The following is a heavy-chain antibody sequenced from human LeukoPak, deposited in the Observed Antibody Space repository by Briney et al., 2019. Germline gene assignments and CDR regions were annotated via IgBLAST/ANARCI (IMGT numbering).Heavy chain of an antibody. D-gene: IGHD5-24*01. Sequence: GSLRLSCAATGFTFSHFGMHWVRQAPGKGLEWVAVIWYNGRNQYYRDSVKGRFTISRDNFKNTLHLQMNSLRVEDTAMYYCVREGTSGNGDGYNSYDYWGQGTLVTVSS. V-gene: IGHV3-33*01. CDR1: GFTFSHFG. CDR3: VREGTSGNGDGYNSYDY. CDR2: IWYNGRNQ. J-gene: IGHJ4*02.